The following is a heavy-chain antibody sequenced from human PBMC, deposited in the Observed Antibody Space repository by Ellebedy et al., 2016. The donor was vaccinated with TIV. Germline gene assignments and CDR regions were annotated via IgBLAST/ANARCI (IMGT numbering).Heavy chain of an antibody. V-gene: IGHV3-49*03. J-gene: IGHJ4*02. Sequence: PGGSLRLSCTASGFTFGDYAMSWFRQAPGKGLEWVGFIRSKAYGGTTEYAASVKGRFTISRDDSKSIAYLQMNSLKTEDTAVYYCTSVEAGYSYAYWGQGTLVTVSS. CDR3: TSVEAGYSYAY. CDR1: GFTFGDYA. CDR2: IRSKAYGGTT. D-gene: IGHD5-18*01.